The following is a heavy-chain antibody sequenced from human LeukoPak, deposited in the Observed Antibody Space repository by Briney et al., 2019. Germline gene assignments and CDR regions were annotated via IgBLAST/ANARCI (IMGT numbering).Heavy chain of an antibody. V-gene: IGHV1-46*01. CDR1: GNTFTNYY. D-gene: IGHD5-18*01. CDR3: ARGVVGQLWDTYFDY. J-gene: IGHJ4*02. Sequence: ASVKVSCKASGNTFTNYYMHWVRQAPGQGLEWMGIINPSGGSTNYAQRFQGRVIMTRDTSTSTVYMELSSLTSEDTAVYYCARGVVGQLWDTYFDYWGQGTLVTVSS. CDR2: INPSGGST.